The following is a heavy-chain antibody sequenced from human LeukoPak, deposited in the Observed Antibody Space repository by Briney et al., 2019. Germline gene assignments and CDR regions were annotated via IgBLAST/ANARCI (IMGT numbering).Heavy chain of an antibody. Sequence: SETLSLTCTVSGGSISSGGYYWSWIRQHPGKGLEWIGYIYYSGSTYYNPSLKSRVTISVDTSKNQFSLKLSSVTAADTAVYYCARSRGYSSSWGYFDYWGQGTLVTVSS. V-gene: IGHV4-31*03. D-gene: IGHD6-13*01. CDR3: ARSRGYSSSWGYFDY. CDR1: GGSISSGGYY. CDR2: IYYSGST. J-gene: IGHJ4*02.